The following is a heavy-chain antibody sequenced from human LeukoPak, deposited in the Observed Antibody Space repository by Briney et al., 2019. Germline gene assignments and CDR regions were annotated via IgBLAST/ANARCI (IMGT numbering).Heavy chain of an antibody. D-gene: IGHD6-13*01. J-gene: IGHJ4*02. CDR3: ARIAAAGTLADY. Sequence: SETLSLTCTVSGGSISSSSYYWGWIRQPPGKGLEWIGSIYYSGSTYYNPSLKSRFTISVDTSKNQFSLKLSSVTAADTAVYYCARIAAAGTLADYWGQGTLVTVSS. CDR2: IYYSGST. CDR1: GGSISSSSYY. V-gene: IGHV4-39*07.